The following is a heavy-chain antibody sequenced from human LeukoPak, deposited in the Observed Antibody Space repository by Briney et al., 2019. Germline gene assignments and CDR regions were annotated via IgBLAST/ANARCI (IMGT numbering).Heavy chain of an antibody. CDR3: ARDTFYSSGVYGLDV. CDR2: IYYAGSNK. CDR1: GFIFSSYG. J-gene: IGHJ6*02. V-gene: IGHV3-33*01. Sequence: GGSLRLSCAASGFIFSSYGMHWVRQAPGKGLEWVAVIYYAGSNKYYADSVGGRFTISRDNSKNTLFLQMSSLRAEDTAVYYCARDTFYSSGVYGLDVWGQGTTVTVSS. D-gene: IGHD3-22*01.